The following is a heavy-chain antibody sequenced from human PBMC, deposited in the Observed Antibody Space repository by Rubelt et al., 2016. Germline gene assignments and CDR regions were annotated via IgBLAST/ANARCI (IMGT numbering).Heavy chain of an antibody. D-gene: IGHD3-10*01. CDR1: GYTFTSYY. J-gene: IGHJ4*02. V-gene: IGHV1-46*01. CDR3: ARVGFYYDSGSYVD. CDR2: INPSGGST. Sequence: QVQLVQSGAEVKKPGASVKVSCKASGYTFTSYYMHWVRQAPGQGLEWMGIINPSGGSTTYEKKFQGRVTMTRDTSTSTVYMDLSSLRCEDTAVYYCARVGFYYDSGSYVDWGQGTLVTVSS.